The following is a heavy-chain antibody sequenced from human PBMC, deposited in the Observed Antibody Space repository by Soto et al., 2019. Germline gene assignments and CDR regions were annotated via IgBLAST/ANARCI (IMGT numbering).Heavy chain of an antibody. CDR3: ARVSAVAGTSFDY. V-gene: IGHV3-30-3*01. CDR1: GFTFSSYA. D-gene: IGHD6-19*01. J-gene: IGHJ4*02. Sequence: QVQLVESGGGVVQPGRSLRLSCAASGFTFSSYAMHWVRQALGKGLEWVAVISYDGSNKYYADSVKGRFTISRDNSKNTLYLQMNSLRAEDTAVYYCARVSAVAGTSFDYWGQGTLVTVSS. CDR2: ISYDGSNK.